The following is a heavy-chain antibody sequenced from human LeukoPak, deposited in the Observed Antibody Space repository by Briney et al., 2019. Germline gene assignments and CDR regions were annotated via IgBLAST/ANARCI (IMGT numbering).Heavy chain of an antibody. CDR3: AREYSYDPYYYYYMDV. CDR1: GGSISSSSYY. J-gene: IGHJ6*03. D-gene: IGHD5-18*01. V-gene: IGHV4-39*07. CDR2: IYYSGST. Sequence: SETLSLTCTVSGGSISSSSYYWGWIRQPPGKGLEWIGSIYYSGSTYYNPSLKSRVTISVDTSKNQFSLKLSSVTAADTAVYYCAREYSYDPYYYYYMDVWGKGTTVTVSS.